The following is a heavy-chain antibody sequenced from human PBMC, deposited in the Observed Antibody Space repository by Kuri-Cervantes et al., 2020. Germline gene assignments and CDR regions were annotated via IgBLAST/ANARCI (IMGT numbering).Heavy chain of an antibody. CDR3: ATDSAPFHSDAFDI. V-gene: IGHV1-46*01. D-gene: IGHD2-15*01. CDR1: GYTFTSHF. Sequence: ASVKVSCKASGYTFTSHFIHWVRQAPGQGLEWMGVLNPSGGSTTYAQKFQGRVTMTRDTSTNTVYMELSSLRSDDTAVYHCATDSAPFHSDAFDIWGQGTMVTVSS. J-gene: IGHJ3*02. CDR2: LNPSGGST.